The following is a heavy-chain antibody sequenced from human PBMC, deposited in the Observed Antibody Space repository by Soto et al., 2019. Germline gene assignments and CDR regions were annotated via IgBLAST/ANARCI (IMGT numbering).Heavy chain of an antibody. J-gene: IGHJ6*02. V-gene: IGHV1-8*01. Sequence: QVQLVQSGAEVKKPGASVKVSCKASGYTFTSYDINWVRQATGQGLEWMGWMNPDSGNTGYAQKSQXXVTTTRNTTTSTAYMKLSSLRSEDTAVYYCAREKTSYGMDVWGQGTTLTVSS. CDR1: GYTFTSYD. CDR3: AREKTSYGMDV. CDR2: MNPDSGNT.